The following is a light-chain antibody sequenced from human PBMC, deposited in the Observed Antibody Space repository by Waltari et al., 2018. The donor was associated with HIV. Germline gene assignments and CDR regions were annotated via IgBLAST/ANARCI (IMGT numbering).Light chain of an antibody. CDR1: SSDVGNYNL. CDR2: EAV. J-gene: IGLJ3*02. V-gene: IGLV2-23*01. CDR3: CSYGGSSTWV. Sequence: QSALTQPASVSGSPGQSITISCTGTSSDVGNYNLVSWYQQYPGKAPKLMLYEAVKRPSGVSNRISASKAGNTASLTISGLQAEDEADYYCCSYGGSSTWVFGGGTKLTVL.